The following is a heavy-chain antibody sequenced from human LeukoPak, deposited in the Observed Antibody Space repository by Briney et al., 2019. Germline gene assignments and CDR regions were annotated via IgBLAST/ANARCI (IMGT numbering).Heavy chain of an antibody. V-gene: IGHV1-3*01. CDR2: INAGNGNT. D-gene: IGHD2-2*01. J-gene: IGHJ4*02. CDR3: AAGIVVVPAALDY. Sequence: ASVKVSCKASGYTFTSYAMHWVRQAPGQRLEWMGWINAGNGNTKYSQKFQGRVTMTRDTSTSTVYMELSSLRSEDTAVYYCAAGIVVVPAALDYWGQGTLVTVSS. CDR1: GYTFTSYA.